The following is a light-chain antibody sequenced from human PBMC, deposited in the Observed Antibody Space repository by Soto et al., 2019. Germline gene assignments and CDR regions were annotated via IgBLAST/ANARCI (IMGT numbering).Light chain of an antibody. CDR1: SSNIGAGYD. CDR2: GNS. CDR3: QSYDSSLRGAV. J-gene: IGLJ1*01. V-gene: IGLV1-40*01. Sequence: QAVVTQPPSVSGAPGQRVTISCTGSSSNIGAGYDVHWYQQLPGTAPKLLIYGNSNRPSGVPDRFSGSKSGTSASLAITGLQAEDDADYYRQSYDSSLRGAVFGTGTKVTVL.